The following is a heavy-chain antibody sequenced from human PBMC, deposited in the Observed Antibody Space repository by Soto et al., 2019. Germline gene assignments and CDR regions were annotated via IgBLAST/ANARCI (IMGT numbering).Heavy chain of an antibody. D-gene: IGHD2-21*01. V-gene: IGHV3-33*01. CDR3: ARGCLVVPPFDS. J-gene: IGHJ5*01. CDR2: IWPDGSDK. CDR1: GFNFRSYG. Sequence: QVQLVESGGGVVQSGRSRRLSCEVSGFNFRSYGMHWVRQAPGKGPEWVASIWPDGSDKFYVDSVKGRFSISRDNSRKTLCLAMNRLRVEDRAIYYCARGCLVVPPFDSWGGGTLGAVSS.